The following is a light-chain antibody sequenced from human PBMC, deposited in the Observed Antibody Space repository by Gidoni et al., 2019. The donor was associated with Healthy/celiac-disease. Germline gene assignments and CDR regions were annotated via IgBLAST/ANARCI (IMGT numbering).Light chain of an antibody. CDR3: YSTNSSGNQSV. CDR1: ALSKKY. J-gene: IGLJ1*01. Sequence: SYELTQPPSVSVSPGQTARITCSGYALSKKYAYWYQQKSGQAPVLVIYEDSKRPSGIPERFSGSSSETMATLTNSETRVEDKADYYYYSTNSSGNQSVFGTGTNVTVL. CDR2: EDS. V-gene: IGLV3-10*01.